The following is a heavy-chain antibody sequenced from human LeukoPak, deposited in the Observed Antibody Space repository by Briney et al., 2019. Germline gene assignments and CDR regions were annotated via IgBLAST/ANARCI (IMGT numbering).Heavy chain of an antibody. CDR2: IYYSGST. CDR3: AGGYKRKKNYYYYGMDA. Sequence: KASETLSLTCTVSGGSISNYYWSWIRQPPGKGLEWIGYIYYSGSTNYNPSLKSRVTISVDTSKNQFSLKLSSVTAADTAVYYCAGGYKRKKNYYYYGMDAWGKGTTVPVS. V-gene: IGHV4-59*01. D-gene: IGHD5-24*01. CDR1: GGSISNYY. J-gene: IGHJ6*04.